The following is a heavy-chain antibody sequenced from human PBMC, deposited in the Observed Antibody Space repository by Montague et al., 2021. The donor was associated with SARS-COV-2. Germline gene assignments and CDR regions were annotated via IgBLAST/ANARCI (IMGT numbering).Heavy chain of an antibody. V-gene: IGHV4-4*07. CDR2: IYANGNF. D-gene: IGHD2/OR15-2a*01. J-gene: IGHJ5*01. CDR1: GDSITPYGDSIGGYF. CDR3: ARDAYYCGPGRESNGAFDS. Sequence: SETLSLTCSVSGDSITPYGDSIGGYFWSWIRQPAGKGLEWIGRIYANGNFDYNPSLNSRVSMSMDTSMQEFPMRLIPVTAADTAVYYCARDAYYCGPGRESNGAFDSWGQGILVTVSS.